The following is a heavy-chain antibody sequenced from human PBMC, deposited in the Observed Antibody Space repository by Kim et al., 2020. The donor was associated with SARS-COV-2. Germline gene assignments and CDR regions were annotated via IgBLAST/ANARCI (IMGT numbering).Heavy chain of an antibody. V-gene: IGHV3-21*01. CDR2: SYI. D-gene: IGHD6-6*01. Sequence: SYIDYADSVKGRFTISRDNAKNSLYLQMNSLRAEDTAVYYCARDSSSDYWGQGTLVTVSS. J-gene: IGHJ4*02. CDR3: ARDSSSDY.